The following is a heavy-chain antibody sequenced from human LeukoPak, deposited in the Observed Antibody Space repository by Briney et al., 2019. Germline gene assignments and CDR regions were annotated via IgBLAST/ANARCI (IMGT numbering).Heavy chain of an antibody. CDR2: INHSGST. CDR3: ARHPVLLWFGAWNWFDP. J-gene: IGHJ5*02. CDR1: GGSFSGYY. Sequence: KASETLSLTCAVYGGSFSGYYWSWIRQPPGKGLEWMGEINHSGSTNYNPSLKSRVTISVDTSKNQFSLKLSSVTAADTAVYYCARHPVLLWFGAWNWFDPWGQGTLVTVSS. V-gene: IGHV4-34*01. D-gene: IGHD3-10*01.